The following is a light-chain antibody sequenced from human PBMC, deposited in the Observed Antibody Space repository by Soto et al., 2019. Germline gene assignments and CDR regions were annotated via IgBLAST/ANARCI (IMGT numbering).Light chain of an antibody. CDR2: GAS. CDR1: QSVNRN. J-gene: IGKJ4*01. CDR3: QQNNNWPLT. V-gene: IGKV3-15*01. Sequence: EIAMTQSPATLSVSPGERATLSCRASQSVNRNLSWYQQRPGQAPRLLISGASTRATGVPARFSGSGSGTDFALTISSLQSEDFAVYFCQQNNNWPLTFGGGTKVDI.